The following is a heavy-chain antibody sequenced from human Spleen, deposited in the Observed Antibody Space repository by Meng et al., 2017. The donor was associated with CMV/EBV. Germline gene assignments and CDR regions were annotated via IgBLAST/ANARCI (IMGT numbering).Heavy chain of an antibody. CDR2: ISADGGDT. CDR3: ARGYYDSSAYFYKWFDP. D-gene: IGHD3-22*01. V-gene: IGHV3-64*02. J-gene: IGHJ5*02. CDR1: GASEFPFSTYA. Sequence: GGSLRFSCAASGASEFPFSTYAMHWVRQAPGKGLECVSAISADGGDTYYADSVKGRFTISRDNSKNTLYLQMGSLRAEDMAVYYCARGYYDSSAYFYKWFDPWGQGTLVTVSS.